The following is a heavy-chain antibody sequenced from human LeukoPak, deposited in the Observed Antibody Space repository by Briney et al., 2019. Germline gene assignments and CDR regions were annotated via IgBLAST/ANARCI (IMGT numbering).Heavy chain of an antibody. D-gene: IGHD2-2*01. J-gene: IGHJ4*02. CDR2: INHSGST. CDR1: GGSFSGYY. V-gene: IGHV4-34*01. CDR3: ARGHLISQAAISDFDY. Sequence: SETLSLTCAVYGGSFSGYYWSWIRQPPGKGLEWIGEINHSGSTNYNPSLKSRVTISVDTSKNQFSLKLSSVTAVDTAVYYCARGHLISQAAISDFDYWGQGTLVTVSS.